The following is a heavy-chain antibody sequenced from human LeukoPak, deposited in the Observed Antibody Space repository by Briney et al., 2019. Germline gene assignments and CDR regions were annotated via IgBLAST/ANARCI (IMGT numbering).Heavy chain of an antibody. CDR3: ARQGYSGRYWDWFDP. CDR1: GGSISSYY. V-gene: IGHV4-59*08. J-gene: IGHJ5*02. D-gene: IGHD1-26*01. Sequence: SETLSLTCTVSGGSISSYYWSWIRQPPGKGLEWIGYIYYSGSTNYNPSLKSRVTISVDTSKNQFSLKLSSVTAADTAVYYCARQGYSGRYWDWFDPWGQGTLVTVSS. CDR2: IYYSGST.